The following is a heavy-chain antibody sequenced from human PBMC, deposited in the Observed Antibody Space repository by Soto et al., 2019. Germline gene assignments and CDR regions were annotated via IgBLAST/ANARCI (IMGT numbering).Heavy chain of an antibody. D-gene: IGHD3-10*01. CDR2: ISSSSSYI. V-gene: IGHV3-21*01. J-gene: IGHJ6*03. CDR1: GFTFSSYS. CDR3: ARVLPYLGAYYYYYMDV. Sequence: EVQLVESGGGLVKPGGSLRLSCAASGFTFSSYSMNWVRQAPGRGLEWVSSISSSSSYIYYADSVKGRFTISRDNAKNSLYLQMNSLRAEDTAVYYCARVLPYLGAYYYYYMDVWGKGTTVTVSS.